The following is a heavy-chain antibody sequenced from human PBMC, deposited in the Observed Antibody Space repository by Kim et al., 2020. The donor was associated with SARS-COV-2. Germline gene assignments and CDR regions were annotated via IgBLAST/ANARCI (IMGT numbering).Heavy chain of an antibody. D-gene: IGHD1-26*01. CDR1: GFTFSDYY. CDR2: ISSSSSYT. J-gene: IGHJ4*02. V-gene: IGHV3-11*05. Sequence: GGSLRLSCAASGFTFSDYYMSWIRQAPGKGLEWVSYISSSSSYTNYADAVKGRFTISRDHAKNSLYLQMNSRRAEDTAVYYCAREGGVRVGAHSDWGQGTLVTVSS. CDR3: AREGGVRVGAHSD.